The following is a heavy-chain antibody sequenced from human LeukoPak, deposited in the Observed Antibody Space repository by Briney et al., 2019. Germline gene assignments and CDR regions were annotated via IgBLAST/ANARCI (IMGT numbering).Heavy chain of an antibody. V-gene: IGHV1-18*04. J-gene: IGHJ4*02. Sequence: GASVKVSCKASGYTFTSYGISWVRQAPGQGLEWMGWISGYNDNTNYAQKLQGRVTMTTDTSSRTAYMELRSLTSDDTAVYYCARCSSSNQPPLYWGQGTLVTVSS. D-gene: IGHD6-13*01. CDR3: ARCSSSNQPPLY. CDR1: GYTFTSYG. CDR2: ISGYNDNT.